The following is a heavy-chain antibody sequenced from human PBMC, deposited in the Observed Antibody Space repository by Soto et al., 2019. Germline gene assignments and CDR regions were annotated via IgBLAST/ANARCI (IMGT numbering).Heavy chain of an antibody. D-gene: IGHD3-16*01. CDR1: GDAIGSGNAY. Sequence: LSLTDAVSGDAIGSGNAYWIGCRQCPGKGLVGIGYIFSSGTTDYNTSIKMRLNMSLDTSQNQFSLKLNSVTAADTAVYFCARVPYPFDFYYAMDVWGQGTTGT. CDR3: ARVPYPFDFYYAMDV. J-gene: IGHJ6*02. CDR2: IFSSGTT. V-gene: IGHV4-30-4*02.